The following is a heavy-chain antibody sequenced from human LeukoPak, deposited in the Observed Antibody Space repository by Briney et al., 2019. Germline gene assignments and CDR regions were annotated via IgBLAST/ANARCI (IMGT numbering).Heavy chain of an antibody. D-gene: IGHD3/OR15-3a*01. V-gene: IGHV4-34*01. CDR3: ARDGTGPFDY. J-gene: IGHJ4*02. CDR2: INHSGRT. CDR1: GGSFSGHY. Sequence: SETLSLTCGVYGGSFSGHYWSWIRQPPGKGLEWIGEINHSGRTNYNPSLKSRVTISVDTSKNQFSLKLSSVTAADTAVYYCARDGTGPFDYWGQGTLVTVSS.